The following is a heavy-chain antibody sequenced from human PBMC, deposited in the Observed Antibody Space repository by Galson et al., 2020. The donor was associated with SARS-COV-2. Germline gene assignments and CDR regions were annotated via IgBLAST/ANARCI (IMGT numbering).Heavy chain of an antibody. V-gene: IGHV3-30*04. CDR2: ISYDGSNK. CDR1: GFTFSSYA. D-gene: IGHD2-15*01. J-gene: IGHJ4*02. Sequence: GGSLRLSCAASGFTFSSYAMHWVRQAPGKGLEWVAVISYDGSNKYYADSVKGRFTISRDNSKNTLYLQMNSLRAEDTAVYYCASSHHYSRFDYWGQGTLVTVSS. CDR3: ASSHHYSRFDY.